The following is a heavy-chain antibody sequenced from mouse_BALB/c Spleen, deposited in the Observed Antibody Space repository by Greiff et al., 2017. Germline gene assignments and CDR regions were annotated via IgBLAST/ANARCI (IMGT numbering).Heavy chain of an antibody. D-gene: IGHD2-13*01. J-gene: IGHJ4*01. CDR1: GFAFSSYD. CDR3: ARVRGENDAMDY. CDR2: ISSGGGST. V-gene: IGHV5-12-1*01. Sequence: EVQLVESGGGLVKPGGSLKLSCAASGFAFSSYDMSWVRQTPEKRLEWVAYISSGGGSTYYPDTVKGRITITRDNAKNTLYQQMISLKSEDTAMYYCARVRGENDAMDYWGQGTSVTVSS.